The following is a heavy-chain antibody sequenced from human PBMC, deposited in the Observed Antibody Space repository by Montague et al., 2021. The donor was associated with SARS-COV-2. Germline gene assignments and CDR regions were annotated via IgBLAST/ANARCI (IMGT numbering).Heavy chain of an antibody. CDR1: GGSITGFS. CDR2: VTTSGTT. D-gene: IGHD6-6*01. V-gene: IGHV4-4*07. CDR3: ARTPTRPLSLDS. J-gene: IGHJ4*02. Sequence: SETLSLTCAVSGGSITGFSWSWVRRPAGKGLEWIGRVTTSGTTNYSPSLRSRVTMSVDTSKNQFSLNLNSVTAADTAIYYCARTPTRPLSLDSWGQGTLVTASS.